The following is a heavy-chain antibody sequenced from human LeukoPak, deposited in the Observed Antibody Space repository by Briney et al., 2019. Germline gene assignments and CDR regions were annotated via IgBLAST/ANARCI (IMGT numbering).Heavy chain of an antibody. J-gene: IGHJ4*02. D-gene: IGHD1-1*01. CDR1: GGSISSYY. CDR3: ARHSSSRLEIDY. Sequence: SETLSLTCTVSGGSISSYYWSWIRQPPGKGLEWIGYIYYSGSTNYNPSLKSRVTISVDTSKNQSSLKLSSVTAADTAVYYCARHSSSRLEIDYWGQGTLVTVSS. CDR2: IYYSGST. V-gene: IGHV4-59*08.